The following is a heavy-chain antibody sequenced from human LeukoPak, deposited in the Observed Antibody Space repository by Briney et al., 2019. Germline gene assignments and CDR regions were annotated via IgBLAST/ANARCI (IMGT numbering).Heavy chain of an antibody. Sequence: PSETLFLTCDVSDYSIRSGYYWGWIRQPPGKGLEWIGSLYHSGSAYYSPSLKSRVTISLDTSNNELSLRLSSVTAADTAIYYCARQNIVVVVAATPGAFDIWGQGTLVTVSS. CDR3: ARQNIVVVVAATPGAFDI. V-gene: IGHV4-38-2*01. CDR1: DYSIRSGYY. J-gene: IGHJ3*02. CDR2: LYHSGSA. D-gene: IGHD2-15*01.